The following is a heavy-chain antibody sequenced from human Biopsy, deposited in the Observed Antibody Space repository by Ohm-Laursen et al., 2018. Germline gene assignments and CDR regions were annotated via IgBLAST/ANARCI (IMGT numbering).Heavy chain of an antibody. CDR2: IFYSANT. Sequence: QTLSPTCAVSGVSINGGRYYWNWIRHHPGKGLEWIGNIFYSANTYYNPSLKSRVTISVDTSKNQFSLKLSSVTAADTAMYYCARGDYFDSNGYFWFDPWGQGTLVTVSS. J-gene: IGHJ5*02. CDR3: ARGDYFDSNGYFWFDP. CDR1: GVSINGGRYY. V-gene: IGHV4-31*02. D-gene: IGHD3-22*01.